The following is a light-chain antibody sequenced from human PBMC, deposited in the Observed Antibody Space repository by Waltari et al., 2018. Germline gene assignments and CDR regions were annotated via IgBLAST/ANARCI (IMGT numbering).Light chain of an antibody. CDR2: DVT. V-gene: IGLV2-14*03. CDR1: SLDVGSYNY. Sequence: QSALTQPASVSGSPGQSIPISCTGPSLDVGSYNYVPWYQKHPGKAPKLIIYDVTNRPSGVSNRFSGSKSGNTASLTISGLQAEDEADYYCSSYMDTTTLELFGGGTSLTVL. CDR3: SSYMDTTTLEL. J-gene: IGLJ2*01.